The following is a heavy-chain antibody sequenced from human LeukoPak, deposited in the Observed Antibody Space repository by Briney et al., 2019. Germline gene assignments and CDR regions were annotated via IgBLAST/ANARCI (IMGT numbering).Heavy chain of an antibody. CDR1: GGSISSSSSY. CDR2: IFYTAST. CDR3: ARVQSRLSWFDP. Sequence: SETLSLTCTVSGGSISSSSSYWGWIRQPPGKGLEWIGSIFYTASTYYNPSLKSRVIMSVDTSKNQFSLKLSSVTAADTAVYYCARVQSRLSWFDPWGQGTLVTVSS. J-gene: IGHJ5*02. V-gene: IGHV4-39*07.